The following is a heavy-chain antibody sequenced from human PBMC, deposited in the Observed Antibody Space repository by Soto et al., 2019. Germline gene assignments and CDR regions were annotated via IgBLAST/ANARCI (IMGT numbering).Heavy chain of an antibody. CDR1: GYTFTGYY. V-gene: IGHV1-2*02. CDR2: INPNSGGT. D-gene: IGHD3-10*01. J-gene: IGHJ5*02. CDR3: AGGGGITMVRGAHRDWFDP. Sequence: QVQLVQSGAEVKKPGASVKVSCKASGYTFTGYYMHWVRQAPGQGLEWMGWINPNSGGTNYAQKFQGRVTMTRDTSGNTASRGLGRLGSDDTAVYYCAGGGGITMVRGAHRDWFDPWGQGTLVTVSS.